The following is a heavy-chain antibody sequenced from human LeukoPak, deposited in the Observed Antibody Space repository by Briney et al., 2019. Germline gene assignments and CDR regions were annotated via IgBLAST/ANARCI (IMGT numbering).Heavy chain of an antibody. D-gene: IGHD2-2*01. CDR1: GYTFTSYD. J-gene: IGHJ4*02. CDR2: MNPNSGNT. Sequence: ASVKVSCKASGYTFTSYDINWVRQATGQGLEWMGWMNPNSGNTGHAQKLQGRVTMTTDTSTSTAYMELRSLRSDDTAVYYCARAGISYDIVVVPALINLDYWGQGTLVTVSS. V-gene: IGHV1-8*02. CDR3: ARAGISYDIVVVPALINLDY.